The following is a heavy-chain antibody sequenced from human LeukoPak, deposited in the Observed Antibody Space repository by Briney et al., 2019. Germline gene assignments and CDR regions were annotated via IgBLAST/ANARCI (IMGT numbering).Heavy chain of an antibody. J-gene: IGHJ4*02. CDR3: AREPIAVAGIFDF. CDR1: GFTFSDYY. Sequence: GGSLRLSCAASGFTFSDYYMSWIRQAPGKELEWVSSISSSGSTIYYADSVKGRFTISRDNAKNSLYLQMNSLRAEDTAVYYCAREPIAVAGIFDFWGQGTLVTVSS. V-gene: IGHV3-11*01. D-gene: IGHD6-19*01. CDR2: ISSSGSTI.